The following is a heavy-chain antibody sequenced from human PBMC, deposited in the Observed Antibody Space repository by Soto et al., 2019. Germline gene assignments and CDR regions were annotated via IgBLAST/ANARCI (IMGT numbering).Heavy chain of an antibody. CDR1: GGSISRYY. Sequence: SETLSLNCTVSGGSISRYYWSWIRQPPGKGLEWIGYIYYSGSTNYNPSLKSRVTISVDTSKNQFSLKLSSVTAADTAVYYCARTDTAMPVAPDYWGQGTLVTVSS. CDR2: IYYSGST. V-gene: IGHV4-59*01. CDR3: ARTDTAMPVAPDY. D-gene: IGHD5-18*01. J-gene: IGHJ4*02.